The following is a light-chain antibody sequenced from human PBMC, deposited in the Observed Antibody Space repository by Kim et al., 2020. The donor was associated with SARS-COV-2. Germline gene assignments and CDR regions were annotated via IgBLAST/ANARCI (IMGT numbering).Light chain of an antibody. J-gene: IGKJ5*01. Sequence: SPEERANPSCRDSLSVIRNYLAWYQEKPGQAPRLRIYITSTRASGIPDRLRGSGSGTDITLTISKLEPEDFADYYCQQYGSIPSTFGQGTRMGIK. CDR2: ITS. CDR3: QQYGSIPST. CDR1: LSVIRNY. V-gene: IGKV3-20*01.